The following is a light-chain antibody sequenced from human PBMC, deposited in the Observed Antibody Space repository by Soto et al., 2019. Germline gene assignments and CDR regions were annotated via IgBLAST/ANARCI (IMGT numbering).Light chain of an antibody. CDR2: EVS. J-gene: IGLJ3*02. CDR3: SSYTSSSTWV. V-gene: IGLV2-14*01. Sequence: QSALTQPASVSGSPGQSITISCTGTSSDVGGYNYVSWYQQHPGKAPELIIYEVSNRPSGVSNRFSGSKSGNTASLTISGLRAEDEAEYYCSSYTSSSTWVFGGGTKLTVL. CDR1: SSDVGGYNY.